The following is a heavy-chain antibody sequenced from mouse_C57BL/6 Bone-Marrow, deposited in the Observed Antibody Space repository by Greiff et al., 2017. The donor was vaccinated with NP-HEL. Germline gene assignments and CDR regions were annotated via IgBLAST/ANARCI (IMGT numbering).Heavy chain of an antibody. CDR2: IHPNSGST. V-gene: IGHV1-64*01. CDR1: GYTFTSYW. J-gene: IGHJ4*01. Sequence: QVQLQQPGAELVKPGASVKLSCKASGYTFTSYWMHWVKQRPGQGLEWIGMIHPNSGSTNYNEKFKSKAQLTVDKSSSTAYMQLSSLTSEDSAVYYGARDYYGSYVGAMDYWGRGTAVTVSA. D-gene: IGHD2-1*01. CDR3: ARDYYGSYVGAMDY.